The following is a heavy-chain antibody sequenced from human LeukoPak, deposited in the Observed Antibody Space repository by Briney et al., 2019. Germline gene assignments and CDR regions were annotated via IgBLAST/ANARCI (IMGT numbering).Heavy chain of an antibody. D-gene: IGHD6-6*01. Sequence: SETLSLTCTVSGGSISSGSYYWSWIRQPAGKGLEWIGRIYTSGSTNYNPSLKSRVTISVDTSKNQFSLKLSSVTAADTAVYYCARGRGIAARRAFDIWGQGTMVTVSS. CDR1: GGSISSGSYY. CDR3: ARGRGIAARRAFDI. CDR2: IYTSGST. V-gene: IGHV4-61*02. J-gene: IGHJ3*02.